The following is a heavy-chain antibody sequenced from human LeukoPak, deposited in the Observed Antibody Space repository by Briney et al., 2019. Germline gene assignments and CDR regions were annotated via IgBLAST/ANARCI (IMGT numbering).Heavy chain of an antibody. Sequence: PSETLSLTCTVSGGXISSSSYYWGWIRQPPGKGLEWIGSIYYTGNTYYNPSLKSRVTISVDTSKNQFSLKLSSVTAADSAVYYSARQAYSGRYPDAFDIWGQGTMVTVSS. CDR2: IYYTGNT. CDR3: ARQAYSGRYPDAFDI. J-gene: IGHJ3*02. V-gene: IGHV4-39*01. D-gene: IGHD1-26*01. CDR1: GGXISSSSYY.